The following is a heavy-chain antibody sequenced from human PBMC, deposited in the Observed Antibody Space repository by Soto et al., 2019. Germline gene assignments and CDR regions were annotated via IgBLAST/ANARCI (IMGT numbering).Heavy chain of an antibody. CDR2: ISAYNGNT. D-gene: IGHD3-9*01. J-gene: IGHJ6*02. Sequence: GASVKVSCKASGYTFTSYGISWVRQAPGQGLEWMGWISAYNGNTNYAQKLQGRVTMTTDTSTSTAYMELRSLRSDDTAVYYCARGRVLRYFDWLASDYYYGMDVWGQGTTVTVSS. V-gene: IGHV1-18*01. CDR3: ARGRVLRYFDWLASDYYYGMDV. CDR1: GYTFTSYG.